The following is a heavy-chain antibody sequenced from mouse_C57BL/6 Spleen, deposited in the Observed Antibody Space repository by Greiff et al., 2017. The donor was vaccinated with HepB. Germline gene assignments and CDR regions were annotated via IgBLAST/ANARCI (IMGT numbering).Heavy chain of an antibody. V-gene: IGHV1-50*01. CDR2: IDPSDSYT. Sequence: QVQLQQPGAELVKPGASVKLSCKASGYTFTSYWMQWVKQRPGQGLEWIGEIDPSDSYTNYNQKFKGKATLTVDTSSSTAYMQLSSLTSEDSAVYYCARWGYDGQFAYWGQGTLVTVSA. D-gene: IGHD2-2*01. J-gene: IGHJ3*01. CDR3: ARWGYDGQFAY. CDR1: GYTFTSYW.